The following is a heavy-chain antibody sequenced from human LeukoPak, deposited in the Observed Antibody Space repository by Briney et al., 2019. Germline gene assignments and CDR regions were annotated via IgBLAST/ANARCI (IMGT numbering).Heavy chain of an antibody. CDR2: ITGSGDTI. J-gene: IGHJ4*02. CDR3: AREGYYYDNTGYHRLFDY. CDR1: GFTFSSYE. V-gene: IGHV3-48*03. Sequence: GGSLRLSCSASGFTFSSYEMNWVRQAPGKGLEWISYITGSGDTIYYADSVKGRFTISRDNAKNSLFLQMNSLTADDTAVYYCAREGYYYDNTGYHRLFDYWGQGTLVAVSS. D-gene: IGHD3-22*01.